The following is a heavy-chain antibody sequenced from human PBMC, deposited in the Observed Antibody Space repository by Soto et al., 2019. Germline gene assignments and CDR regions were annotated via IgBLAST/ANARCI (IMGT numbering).Heavy chain of an antibody. CDR2: ISYDGSNK. CDR3: ARDLPVAGRSWPWY. J-gene: IGHJ4*02. Sequence: QVQLVESGGGVVQPGRSLRLSCAASGFTFSSYGLHWVRQTPGKGLEWVAVISYDGSNKYYADSVKGRFAISRDESNTLCLQMNSLRAEDRAVYFCARDLPVAGRSWPWYWGQGTLVAVSS. CDR1: GFTFSSYG. D-gene: IGHD6-19*01. V-gene: IGHV3-30*03.